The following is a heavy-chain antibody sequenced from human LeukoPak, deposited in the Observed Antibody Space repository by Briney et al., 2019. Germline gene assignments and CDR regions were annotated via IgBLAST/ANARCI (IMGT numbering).Heavy chain of an antibody. D-gene: IGHD3-3*01. CDR3: ARVTIFGVDYWYFDL. CDR1: GGSFSSYY. Sequence: SETLSRTCAVYGGSFSSYYWSWIRQPAGKGLEWIGRIYTSGSTNYNPSLKSRVTMSVDTSKNQFSLKLSSVTAADTAVYYCARVTIFGVDYWYFDLWGRGTLVTVSS. CDR2: IYTSGST. J-gene: IGHJ2*01. V-gene: IGHV4-59*10.